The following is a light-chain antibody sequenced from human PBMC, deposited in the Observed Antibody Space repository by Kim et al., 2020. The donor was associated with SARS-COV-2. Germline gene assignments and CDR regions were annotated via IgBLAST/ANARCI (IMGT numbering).Light chain of an antibody. J-gene: IGKJ4*01. CDR2: DAS. V-gene: IGKV3-11*01. Sequence: EIVLTQSPATLSLSPGERATLSCRASQSVSSYLAWYQQKPGQAPRLLIYDASNRATGIPARFSGSGSGTDFTLTISSLEPEDFAVYYCQQRSNWYLFGGGTKVEI. CDR3: QQRSNWYL. CDR1: QSVSSY.